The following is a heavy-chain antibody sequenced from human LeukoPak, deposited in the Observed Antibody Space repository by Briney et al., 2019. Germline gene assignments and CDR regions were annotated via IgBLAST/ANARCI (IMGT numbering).Heavy chain of an antibody. Sequence: PSETLSLTCTVSGYSISSGYYWGWIRQPPGKGLEWIGSIYHSGSTYYNPSLKSRVTISVDTSKNQFSLKLSSVTAADTAVYYCARDDFGDSLDFWGQGTLVTVSS. D-gene: IGHD2-15*01. J-gene: IGHJ4*02. CDR3: ARDDFGDSLDF. CDR2: IYHSGST. V-gene: IGHV4-38-2*02. CDR1: GYSISSGYY.